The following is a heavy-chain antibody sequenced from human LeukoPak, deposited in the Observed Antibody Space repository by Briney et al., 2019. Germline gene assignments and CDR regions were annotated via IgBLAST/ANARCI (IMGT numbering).Heavy chain of an antibody. CDR1: GGSITNTNY. J-gene: IGHJ4*02. CDR3: AREGGPYRPLDY. CDR2: VNLQGST. Sequence: SETLSLTCGVSGGSITNTNYWTWVRQPPGKGLEWIGEVNLQGSTNYNPSLMGRVAISVDKSENHISLQLTSVTAADRAVYYCAREGGPYRPLDYSGQGTLVTVSS. V-gene: IGHV4-4*02.